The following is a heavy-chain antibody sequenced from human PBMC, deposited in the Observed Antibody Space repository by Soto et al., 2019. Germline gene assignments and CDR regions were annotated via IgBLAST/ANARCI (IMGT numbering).Heavy chain of an antibody. CDR2: ISSSSSTI. D-gene: IGHD1-26*01. Sequence: GGSLSLSCAASGFPFSSYSMNWVRQAPGKGLEWVSYISSSSSTIYYADSVKGRFTISRDNAKNSLYLQMNSLRDEDTAVYYCARDLEWELLDAFDIWGQGTMVTVSS. J-gene: IGHJ3*02. CDR1: GFPFSSYS. CDR3: ARDLEWELLDAFDI. V-gene: IGHV3-48*02.